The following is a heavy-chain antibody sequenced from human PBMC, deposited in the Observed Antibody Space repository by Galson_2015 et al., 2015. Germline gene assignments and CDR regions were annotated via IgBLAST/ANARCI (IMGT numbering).Heavy chain of an antibody. CDR1: GLTFSNAW. CDR2: IKSEADGGAT. CDR3: ATERLTFTTIVVVSFDY. D-gene: IGHD3-22*01. Sequence: SLRLSCAASGLTFSNAWMSWVRQVPGKGLEWVGRIKSEADGGATAYGAPVKGRFTISRDDSKNTLYLQMNSLKTEDTAVYFCATERLTFTTIVVVSFDYWGQGNPVTVSS. V-gene: IGHV3-15*01. J-gene: IGHJ4*02.